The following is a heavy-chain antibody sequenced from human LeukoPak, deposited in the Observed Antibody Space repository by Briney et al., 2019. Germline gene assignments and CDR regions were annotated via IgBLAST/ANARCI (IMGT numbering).Heavy chain of an antibody. CDR3: ARGPRGSIAAAGTFFDY. Sequence: PSETLSLTCAVYGGSFSGYYWSWIRQPPGKGLEWIGEISHSGSTNYNPSLKSRVTISVDTSKNQFSLKLSSVTAADTAVYYCARGPRGSIAAAGTFFDYWGQGTLVTVSS. CDR2: ISHSGST. J-gene: IGHJ4*02. CDR1: GGSFSGYY. V-gene: IGHV4-34*01. D-gene: IGHD6-13*01.